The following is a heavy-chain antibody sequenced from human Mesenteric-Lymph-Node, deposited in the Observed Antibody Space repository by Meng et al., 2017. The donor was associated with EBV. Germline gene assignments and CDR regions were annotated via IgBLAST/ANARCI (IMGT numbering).Heavy chain of an antibody. CDR1: GFTFSTYT. CDR3: AKPSIGRLQLPLYYFDY. CDR2: ISDSGGST. D-gene: IGHD5-24*01. V-gene: IGHV3-23*01. Sequence: EFGGGLAKPGGPLRLSCAASGFTFSTYTRNWVRQAPGKGLEWVSVISDSGGSTYYADSVRGRFTISRDNSKNTLYLQMNSLRAEDTAVYYCAKPSIGRLQLPLYYFDYWGQGALVTVSS. J-gene: IGHJ4*02.